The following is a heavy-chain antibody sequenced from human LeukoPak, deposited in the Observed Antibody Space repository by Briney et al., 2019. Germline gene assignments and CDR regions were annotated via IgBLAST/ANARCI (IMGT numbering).Heavy chain of an antibody. Sequence: PGGSLRLSCAASGFTFTTYGIHWVRQAPGKGLEWVAVIWNDGSYKHYADSVKGRFTISRDDSKNTIYLQMNSLRAEDTAVYYCARDLWQQMIQGYDYWGQGTVVTVSS. CDR1: GFTFTTYG. V-gene: IGHV3-33*01. D-gene: IGHD6-13*01. CDR3: ARDLWQQMIQGYDY. J-gene: IGHJ4*02. CDR2: IWNDGSYK.